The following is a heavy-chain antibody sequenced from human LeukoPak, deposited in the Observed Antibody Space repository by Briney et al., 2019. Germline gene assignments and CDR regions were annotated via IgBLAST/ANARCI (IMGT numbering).Heavy chain of an antibody. J-gene: IGHJ4*02. D-gene: IGHD2-2*02. CDR2: IFYSGST. CDR3: ARGQCDIPSPFDH. CDR1: GVSINSTTHY. V-gene: IGHV4-39*07. Sequence: SETLSLTCSVSGVSINSTTHYWGWIRQPPGKGLEWIGNIFYSGSTYYSPSLKSRVTISLDTSRNQFSLKLSSLTAADTAVYYCARGQCDIPSPFDHWGQGTLVTVSS.